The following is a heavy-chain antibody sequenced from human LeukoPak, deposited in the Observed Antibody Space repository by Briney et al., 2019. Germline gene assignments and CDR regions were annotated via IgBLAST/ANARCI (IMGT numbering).Heavy chain of an antibody. Sequence: ASVKVSCKASGGTFSSYAISWVRQAPGQGLEWKGRIIPILGIANYAQKFQGRVTITADKSTSTAYMELSSLRSEDTAVYYCASDSSGWTGYFDYWGQGTLVTVSS. CDR2: IIPILGIA. V-gene: IGHV1-69*04. J-gene: IGHJ4*02. CDR1: GGTFSSYA. CDR3: ASDSSGWTGYFDY. D-gene: IGHD6-19*01.